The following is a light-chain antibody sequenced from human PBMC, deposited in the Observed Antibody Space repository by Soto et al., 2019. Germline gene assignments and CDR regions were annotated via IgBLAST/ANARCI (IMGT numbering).Light chain of an antibody. J-gene: IGLJ3*02. CDR2: NTD. Sequence: QTVVTQEPSFSVSPGGTVTLTCGLSFGSVSTTYYPSWYQQTPGQAPRTLIYNTDIRSSGVPDRFSGSILGNKAALTITGAQADDESDYYCVLYMGSGISVFGGGTKLTVL. CDR3: VLYMGSGISV. V-gene: IGLV8-61*01. CDR1: FGSVSTTYY.